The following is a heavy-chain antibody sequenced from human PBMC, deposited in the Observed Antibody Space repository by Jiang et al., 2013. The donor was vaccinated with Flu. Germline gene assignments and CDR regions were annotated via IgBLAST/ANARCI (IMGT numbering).Heavy chain of an antibody. J-gene: IGHJ3*02. CDR1: GFTFTSSA. CDR2: IVVGSGNT. D-gene: IGHD3-10*01. Sequence: KASGFTFTSSAVQWVRQARGQRLEWIGWIVVGSGNTNYAQKFQERVTITRDMSTSTAYMELSSLRSEDTAVYYCFSMVRGVIDAFDIWGQGTMVTVSS. CDR3: FSMVRGVIDAFDI. V-gene: IGHV1-58*01.